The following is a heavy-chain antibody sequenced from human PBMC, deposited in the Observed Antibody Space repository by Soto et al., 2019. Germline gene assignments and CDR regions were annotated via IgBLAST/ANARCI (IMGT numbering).Heavy chain of an antibody. D-gene: IGHD3-10*01. V-gene: IGHV3-33*01. Sequence: GSLRLSCAASGFTFSSYGMHWVRQAPGKGLEWVAVIWYDGSNKYYADSVKGRFTISRDNSKNTLYLQMNSLRAEDTAVYYCARGPPWYYYGSGSHIDYWGQGTLVTVSS. CDR2: IWYDGSNK. J-gene: IGHJ4*02. CDR1: GFTFSSYG. CDR3: ARGPPWYYYGSGSHIDY.